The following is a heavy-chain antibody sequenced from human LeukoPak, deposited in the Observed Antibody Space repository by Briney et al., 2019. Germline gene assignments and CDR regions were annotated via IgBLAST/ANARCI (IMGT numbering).Heavy chain of an antibody. CDR3: GKSRRYYYYDSSGYYYFDY. V-gene: IGHV3-23*01. CDR2: ISGSGGST. D-gene: IGHD3-22*01. J-gene: IGHJ4*02. CDR1: GFTFSSYA. Sequence: GGSLRLSCAASGFTFSSYAMSWVRQAPGKGLEWVSAISGSGGSTYYADSVKGRFTISRDNSKNTLYLQMNSLRAEDTAVYYCGKSRRYYYYDSSGYYYFDYWGQGTLVTVSS.